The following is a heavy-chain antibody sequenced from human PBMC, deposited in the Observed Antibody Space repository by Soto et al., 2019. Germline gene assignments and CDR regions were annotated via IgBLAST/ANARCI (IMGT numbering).Heavy chain of an antibody. V-gene: IGHV3-21*01. CDR3: ARGLDIVVVVAAQAPDDAFHI. J-gene: IGHJ3*02. CDR1: GFTVSSYA. Sequence: SLRLSCAAYGFTVSSYAMSWVRQAPGKGLEWVSAISSSSSYIYYADSVKGRFTISRDNAKNSLYLQMNSLRAEDTAVYYCARGLDIVVVVAAQAPDDAFHICGPGTMVTLSS. D-gene: IGHD2-15*01. CDR2: ISSSSSYI.